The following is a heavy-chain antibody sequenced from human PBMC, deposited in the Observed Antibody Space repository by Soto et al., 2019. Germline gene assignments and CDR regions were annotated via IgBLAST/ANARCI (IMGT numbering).Heavy chain of an antibody. V-gene: IGHV3-64*01. CDR2: ISSKGVGN. D-gene: IGHD6-6*01. J-gene: IGHJ6*03. CDR3: ARRARPDFYYMDV. Sequence: EVQLAESGGGLAQPGGSLRLSCAASGFTLSGYAMDWVRQAPGTGLEYVSGISSKGVGNYYANSVQGTFTISRDNSKNTVYLQMGSLRPEDMAVYYCARRARPDFYYMDVWGKGTTVTVSS. CDR1: GFTLSGYA.